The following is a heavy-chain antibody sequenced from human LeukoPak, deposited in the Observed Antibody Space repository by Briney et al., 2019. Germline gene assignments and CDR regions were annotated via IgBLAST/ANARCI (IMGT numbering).Heavy chain of an antibody. CDR3: ARGDYYDSSGSLSGAFDI. D-gene: IGHD3-22*01. CDR1: GYTFTSYG. CDR2: ISAYDGDT. V-gene: IGHV1-18*01. J-gene: IGHJ3*02. Sequence: AAVKVSCKASGYTFTSYGISWVRQAPGQGLEWMGWISAYDGDTNYAQELQGRLTMTTDTSTSTAYMALSSLRSEDTAMYYCARGDYYDSSGSLSGAFDIWGQGTMVTVSS.